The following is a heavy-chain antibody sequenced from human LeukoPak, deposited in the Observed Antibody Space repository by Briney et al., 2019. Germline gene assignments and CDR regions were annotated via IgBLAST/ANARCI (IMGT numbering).Heavy chain of an antibody. D-gene: IGHD2/OR15-2a*01. CDR1: GDSISSSS. V-gene: IGHV4-59*08. Sequence: PSETLSLTCSVSGDSISSSSWTWIRQSPGKGLESLGYIANNGNAKYKSSFEGRVTMSVDTSKSQFSLPLSSVTAADTAVYYCARRIFSAQFRPLLYSYMDVWAKGPRSSSP. CDR2: IANNGNA. J-gene: IGHJ6*03. CDR3: ARRIFSAQFRPLLYSYMDV.